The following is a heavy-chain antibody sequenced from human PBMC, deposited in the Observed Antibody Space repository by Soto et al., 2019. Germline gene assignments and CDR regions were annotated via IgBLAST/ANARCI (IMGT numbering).Heavy chain of an antibody. J-gene: IGHJ6*02. V-gene: IGHV1-24*01. D-gene: IGHD2-2*01. CDR2: YDPEEHKI. CDR3: ARIADCSTTSCSFPSRFHVRGYYYYYGLDV. CDR1: GYILRDLS. Sequence: GASVKVSCKVSGYILRDLSMHWVRQAPGKGLERVGGYDPEEHKIVYAQKFQGRVTMTTDTSTSTAYMELSSLRSDDTAVYYCARIADCSTTSCSFPSRFHVRGYYYYYGLDVWGQGTTVTVSS.